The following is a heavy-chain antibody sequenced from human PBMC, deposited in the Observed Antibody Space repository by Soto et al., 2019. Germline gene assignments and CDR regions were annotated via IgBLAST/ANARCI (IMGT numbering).Heavy chain of an antibody. V-gene: IGHV3-30-3*01. D-gene: IGHD1-1*01. Sequence: QVQLVESGGGVVQPGRSLRLSCAAFGFTFDDYSMHWVRQAPGKGLEWVALISYEGSNKYYADSVKGRFTISRDNAKNTLFLEVNSLRTEDTAVYYFARPHIQSAWNDGFDMWGQGTMVTVSS. CDR1: GFTFDDYS. J-gene: IGHJ3*02. CDR3: ARPHIQSAWNDGFDM. CDR2: ISYEGSNK.